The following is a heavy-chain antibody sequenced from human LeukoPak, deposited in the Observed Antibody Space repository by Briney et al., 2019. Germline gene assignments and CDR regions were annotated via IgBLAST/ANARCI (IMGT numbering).Heavy chain of an antibody. J-gene: IGHJ4*02. Sequence: SETLSLTCAVSGGSISSSNWWSWVRQPPGKGLEWIGEIYHSGSTNYNPSLKSRVTISVGKSKNQFSLKLSSVTAADTAVYYCARGVIAAGGNDFDYWGQGTLVTVSS. V-gene: IGHV4-4*02. CDR1: GGSISSSNW. CDR3: ARGVIAAGGNDFDY. CDR2: IYHSGST. D-gene: IGHD6-13*01.